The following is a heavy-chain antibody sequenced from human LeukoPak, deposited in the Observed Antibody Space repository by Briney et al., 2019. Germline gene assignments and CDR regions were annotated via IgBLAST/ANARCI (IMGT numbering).Heavy chain of an antibody. Sequence: ASVKVSCKASGGTFSSYAVSWVRQAPGQGLEWMGGIIPIFGTANYAQKFQGRVTITADESTSTAYMELSSLRSEDTAVHYCARVPSRGGWFDPWGQGTLVTVSS. CDR2: IIPIFGTA. CDR1: GGTFSSYA. J-gene: IGHJ5*02. CDR3: ARVPSRGGWFDP. V-gene: IGHV1-69*13. D-gene: IGHD3-16*01.